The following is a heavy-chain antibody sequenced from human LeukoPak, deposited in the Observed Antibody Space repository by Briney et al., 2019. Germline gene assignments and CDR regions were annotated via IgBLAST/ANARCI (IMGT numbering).Heavy chain of an antibody. V-gene: IGHV3-66*01. CDR3: ARVKSTLRAFDI. CDR2: IYSGGST. J-gene: IGHJ3*02. Sequence: GGSLRLSCAASGFTVSSNYMSWVRQAPGKGLEWVSVIYSGGSTYYADSVKGRFTISRDNSKNTLYLQMNSLRAEDTAVYYCARVKSTLRAFDIWGQGTMVTVSS. CDR1: GFTVSSNY. D-gene: IGHD2/OR15-2a*01.